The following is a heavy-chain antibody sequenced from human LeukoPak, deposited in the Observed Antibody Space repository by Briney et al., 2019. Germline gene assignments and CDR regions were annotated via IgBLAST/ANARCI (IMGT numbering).Heavy chain of an antibody. CDR2: ISYDGSNK. CDR3: ASLSISSSWPFDY. D-gene: IGHD6-13*01. J-gene: IGHJ4*02. Sequence: QPGGSLRLSCAASGFTFSSYAMHWVRQAPGKGLEWVAVISYDGSNKYYADSVKGRFTISRDNSKNTLYLQMNSLRAEDTAVYYCASLSISSSWPFDYWGQGTLVTVSS. CDR1: GFTFSSYA. V-gene: IGHV3-30-3*01.